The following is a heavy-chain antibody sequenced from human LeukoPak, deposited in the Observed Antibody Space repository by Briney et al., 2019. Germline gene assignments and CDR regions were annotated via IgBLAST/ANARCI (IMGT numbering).Heavy chain of an antibody. CDR3: AILGPGIAAADKLMIFDY. D-gene: IGHD6-13*01. Sequence: SVKVSGKASGGTFSSYAISWVRQAPGQGLEWMGGIIPIFGTANYAQKFQGRVTITADESTSTAYMELSSLRSEDTAVYYCAILGPGIAAADKLMIFDYWGQGTLVTVSS. J-gene: IGHJ4*02. CDR1: GGTFSSYA. CDR2: IIPIFGTA. V-gene: IGHV1-69*13.